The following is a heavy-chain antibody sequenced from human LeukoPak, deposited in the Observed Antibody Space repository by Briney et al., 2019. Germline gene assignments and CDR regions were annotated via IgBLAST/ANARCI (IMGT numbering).Heavy chain of an antibody. CDR2: ISWNSGSI. V-gene: IGHV3-9*01. J-gene: IGHJ5*02. CDR3: AKDRMVRGVIISGWFDP. CDR1: GFTFDDYA. Sequence: GGSLRLSCAASGFTFDDYAMHWVRQAPGKGLEWASGISWNSGSIGYADSVKGRFTISRDNAKNSLYLQMNSLRAEDTALYYCAKDRMVRGVIISGWFDPWGQGTLVTVTS. D-gene: IGHD3-10*01.